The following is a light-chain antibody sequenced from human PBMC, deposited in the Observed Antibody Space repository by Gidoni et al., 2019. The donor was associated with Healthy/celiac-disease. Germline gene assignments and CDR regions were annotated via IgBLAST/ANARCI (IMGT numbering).Light chain of an antibody. CDR1: QSVSSY. V-gene: IGKV3-11*01. CDR3: QQRSNWPLT. J-gene: IGKJ4*01. CDR2: DAS. Sequence: EIVLTQSPATLSLSPGERATLSCRASQSVSSYLARYQQKPGQAPRLLIYDASNRATGIPARFSGSGSGTDCTLTISSLEPEDFAVYDCQQRSNWPLTFGGGTKVEIK.